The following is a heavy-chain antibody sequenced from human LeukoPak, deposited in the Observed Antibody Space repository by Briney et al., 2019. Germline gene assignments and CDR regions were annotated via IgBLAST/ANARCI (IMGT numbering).Heavy chain of an antibody. Sequence: ASVKVSCKVSGYTLTELSMHWVRQAPGKGLEWMGGFDPEDGETICAQKFQGRVSMTRDTSISTAYMELSRLTSDDTAVYYCATFTAPRNAFDLWGQGTMVTVSS. CDR1: GYTLTELS. D-gene: IGHD3-16*01. J-gene: IGHJ3*01. V-gene: IGHV1-24*01. CDR2: FDPEDGET. CDR3: ATFTAPRNAFDL.